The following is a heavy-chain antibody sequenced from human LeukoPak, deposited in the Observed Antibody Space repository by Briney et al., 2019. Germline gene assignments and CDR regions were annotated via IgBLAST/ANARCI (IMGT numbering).Heavy chain of an antibody. CDR1: GGSISSYY. J-gene: IGHJ5*02. CDR3: ARASSGWYNWFDP. Sequence: SETLSLTCTVSGGSISSYYWSRIRQSPGKGLEWIGYIYYSGSTNFNPSLKSRVTISVDTSKNQFSLKLSSVTAADTAVYYCARASSGWYNWFDPWGQGTLVTVSS. V-gene: IGHV4-59*01. CDR2: IYYSGST. D-gene: IGHD6-19*01.